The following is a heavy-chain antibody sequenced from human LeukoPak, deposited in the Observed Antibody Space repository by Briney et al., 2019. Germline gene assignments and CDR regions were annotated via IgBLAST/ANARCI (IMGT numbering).Heavy chain of an antibody. V-gene: IGHV4-59*08. J-gene: IGHJ4*02. CDR3: ARLISSSWYLDY. Sequence: PSETLSLTCTVSGGSMSSYYWSWIRQPPGKGLEWIGYIYYSGSTNYNPSLKSRVTISVDTSKNHFSLKLSSVTAADTAVYYCARLISSSWYLDYWGQGTLDTVSS. CDR1: GGSMSSYY. D-gene: IGHD6-13*01. CDR2: IYYSGST.